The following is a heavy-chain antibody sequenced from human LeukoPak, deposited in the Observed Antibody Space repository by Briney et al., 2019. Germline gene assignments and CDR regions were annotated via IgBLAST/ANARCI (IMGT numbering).Heavy chain of an antibody. J-gene: IGHJ4*02. CDR1: GFSFSSCW. D-gene: IGHD3-3*01. V-gene: IGHV3-7*01. CDR2: IKEDGSEK. CDR3: ATGWSHHDY. Sequence: GGSLRLSCAASGFSFSSCWMSWVRQAPGKGLEWVANIKEDGSEKYSVGSVKGRFTISRDNTKNSLFLEVNSLRAEDTTVYYCATGWSHHDYWGQGTLVTVSS.